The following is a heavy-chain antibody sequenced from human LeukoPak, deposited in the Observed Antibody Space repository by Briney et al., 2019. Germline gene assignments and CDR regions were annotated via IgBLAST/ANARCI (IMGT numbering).Heavy chain of an antibody. CDR3: ARVPGLWYYFDY. Sequence: GGSLRLSCAASGFTVSSNYMSWVRQAPGKGLEWVSVIYSGGSTYYADSVKGRFTISRDNPKNTLYLQMNSLRAEDTAVYYCARVPGLWYYFDYWGQGTLVTVSS. J-gene: IGHJ4*02. CDR2: IYSGGST. CDR1: GFTVSSNY. V-gene: IGHV3-66*01. D-gene: IGHD3-10*01.